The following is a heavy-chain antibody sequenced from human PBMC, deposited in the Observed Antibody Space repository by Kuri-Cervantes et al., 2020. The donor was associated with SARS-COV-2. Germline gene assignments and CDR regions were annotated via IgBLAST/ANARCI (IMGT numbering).Heavy chain of an antibody. CDR2: ISYDGSNK. Sequence: GESLKISCAASGFTFSSYAMHWVRQAPGKGLEWVAVISYDGSNKYYADSVKGRFTISRDNSKNTLYLQMKSLRAEDAAVYYCARDHHPPGGQWLVRRGDYFDYWGQGTLVTVSS. CDR3: ARDHHPPGGQWLVRRGDYFDY. D-gene: IGHD6-19*01. CDR1: GFTFSSYA. V-gene: IGHV3-30-3*01. J-gene: IGHJ4*02.